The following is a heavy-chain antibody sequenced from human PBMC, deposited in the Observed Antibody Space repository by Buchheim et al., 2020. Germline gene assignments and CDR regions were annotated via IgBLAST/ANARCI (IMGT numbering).Heavy chain of an antibody. J-gene: IGHJ4*02. Sequence: QVQLQESGPGLVKPSQTLSLTCTVSGGSISSGDYYWSWIRQPPGKGLEWIGYIYYSGSTYYNPSLKSRVTISVDTSKNQFSLKLSSVTAADTAVYYCAKAEGYSMDGDSSSWPDGGFDYWGQGTL. CDR3: AKAEGYSMDGDSSSWPDGGFDY. V-gene: IGHV4-30-4*01. CDR2: IYYSGST. CDR1: GGSISSGDYY. D-gene: IGHD6-13*01.